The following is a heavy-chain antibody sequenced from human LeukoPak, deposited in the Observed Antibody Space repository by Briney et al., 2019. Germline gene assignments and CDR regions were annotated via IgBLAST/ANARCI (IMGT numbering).Heavy chain of an antibody. D-gene: IGHD2-15*01. Sequence: PSETLSLTCTVSGGSISSGDYYWSWIRQPPGKGLEWIGYIYHSGSTYYNPSLKSRVTISVDTSKNQFSLKLSSVRAADTAVYYCARVSCSGGSCYSFDYWGQGTLVTVSS. CDR1: GGSISSGDYY. CDR3: ARVSCSGGSCYSFDY. V-gene: IGHV4-30-4*01. J-gene: IGHJ4*02. CDR2: IYHSGST.